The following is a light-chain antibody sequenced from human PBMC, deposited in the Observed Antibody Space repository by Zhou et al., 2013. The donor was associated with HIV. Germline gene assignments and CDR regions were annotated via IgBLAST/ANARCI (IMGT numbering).Light chain of an antibody. V-gene: IGKV1-33*01. CDR1: EDIRKS. J-gene: IGKJ4*01. CDR3: LQFQRLPLS. CDR2: DAS. Sequence: DIQMTQSASSLSASVGDRVIINCQASEDIRKSISWFQQRPGKAPSLLIYDASNLQPEVPPRFSGSGSGTHFTLTINGLQPEDIGTYFCLQFQRLPLSFGGGTKVQ.